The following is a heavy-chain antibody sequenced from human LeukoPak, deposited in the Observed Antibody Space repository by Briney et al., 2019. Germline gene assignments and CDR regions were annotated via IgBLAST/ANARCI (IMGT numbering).Heavy chain of an antibody. CDR1: GYTFTSYG. D-gene: IGHD2-15*01. V-gene: IGHV1-18*01. J-gene: IGHJ4*02. CDR2: ISAYNGNT. CDR3: ARSSESLGYCSGGSCYSDGTPGSCCLDY. Sequence: ASVKVSCKASGYTFTSYGISWVRQAPGQGLEWMGWISAYNGNTNYAQKLQGRVTMTTDTSTSTAYMELRSLRSDDTAVYYCARSSESLGYCSGGSCYSDGTPGSCCLDYWGQGTLVTVSS.